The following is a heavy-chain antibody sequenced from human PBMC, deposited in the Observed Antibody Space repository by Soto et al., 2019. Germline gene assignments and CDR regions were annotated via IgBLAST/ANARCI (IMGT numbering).Heavy chain of an antibody. CDR1: GGSISSYY. V-gene: IGHV4-59*01. CDR2: IYYSGST. J-gene: IGHJ5*02. CDR3: ARVKGYCSGGSCNRNWFDP. Sequence: PSETLSLTCTVSGGSISSYYWSWIRQPPGKGLEWIGYIYYSGSTNYNPSLKSRVTISVDTSKNQFSLKLSSVTAADTAVYYCARVKGYCSGGSCNRNWFDPWGQGTLVTVSS. D-gene: IGHD2-15*01.